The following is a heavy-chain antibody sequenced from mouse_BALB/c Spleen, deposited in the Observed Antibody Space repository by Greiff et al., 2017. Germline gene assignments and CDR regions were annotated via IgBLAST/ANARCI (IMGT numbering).Heavy chain of an antibody. V-gene: IGHV1-69*01. CDR3: ARAITSRYFDD. CDR2: IDTSDSYT. CDR1: GYTFTDYW. D-gene: IGHD1-2*01. J-gene: IGHJ2*01. Sequence: VQLQQPGAELVMPGASVKMSCKASGYTFTDYWMHWVKQRPGQGLEWIGAIDTSDSYTSYNQKFKGKATLTVDESSSTAYMQLSSLTSEDSAVYYCARAITSRYFDDWGQGTTLTVSS.